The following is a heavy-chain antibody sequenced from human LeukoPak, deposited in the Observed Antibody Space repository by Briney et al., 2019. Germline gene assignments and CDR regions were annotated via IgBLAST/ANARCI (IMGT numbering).Heavy chain of an antibody. CDR3: TTAFSYYYDSSGYYYVFDY. CDR2: IKSKTDGGTT. D-gene: IGHD3-22*01. Sequence: GGSLRLSCAASGFTFSNAWMSWVRQAPGKGLEWVGRIKSKTDGGTTDYAAPVKGRFTIPRDDSKNTLYLQMNSLKTEDTAVYYCTTAFSYYYDSSGYYYVFDYWGRGTLVTVSS. J-gene: IGHJ4*02. V-gene: IGHV3-15*01. CDR1: GFTFSNAW.